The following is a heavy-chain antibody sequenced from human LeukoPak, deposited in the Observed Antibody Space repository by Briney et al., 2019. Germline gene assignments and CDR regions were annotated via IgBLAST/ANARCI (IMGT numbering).Heavy chain of an antibody. J-gene: IGHJ4*02. V-gene: IGHV4-59*01. CDR1: GGSFSSYY. CDR3: ARFGTSSSRFFDQ. Sequence: SETLSLTCTVSGGSFSSYYWSWIRQPPGKGLEWIGYIHYSGTTNYYPSLKSRVTIALDTSKNQFSLKLNSVTAADTAVYYCARFGTSSSRFFDQWGQGTLVTVSS. CDR2: IHYSGTT. D-gene: IGHD6-6*01.